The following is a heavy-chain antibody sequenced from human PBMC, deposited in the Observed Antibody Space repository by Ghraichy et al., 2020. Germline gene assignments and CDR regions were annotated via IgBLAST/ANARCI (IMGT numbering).Heavy chain of an antibody. J-gene: IGHJ3*02. D-gene: IGHD5-18*01. CDR2: INHSGST. CDR1: GGSFSGYY. CDR3: ARGSPHFTWIQLWSYAAFDI. V-gene: IGHV4-34*01. Sequence: SETLSLTCAVYGGSFSGYYWSWIRQPPGKGLEWIGEINHSGSTNYNPSLKSRVTISVDTSKNQFSLKLSSVTAADTAVYYCARGSPHFTWIQLWSYAAFDIWGQGTMVTVSS.